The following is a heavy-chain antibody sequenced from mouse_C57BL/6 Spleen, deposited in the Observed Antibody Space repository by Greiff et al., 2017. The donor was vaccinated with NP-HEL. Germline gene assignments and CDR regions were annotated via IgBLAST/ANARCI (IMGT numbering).Heavy chain of an antibody. CDR1: GFTFSAYG. D-gene: IGHD1-1*02. CDR2: ISSGSSSI. Sequence: EVQVVESGGGLVKPGGSLKLSCAASGFTFSAYGMHWVRQAPEKGLEWVAYISSGSSSIYYADTVKGRFTISRDNAKNPLFLQMTSLRYEDTAMYYCARHYGGAYAMDYWGQGTSVTV. CDR3: ARHYGGAYAMDY. V-gene: IGHV5-17*01. J-gene: IGHJ4*01.